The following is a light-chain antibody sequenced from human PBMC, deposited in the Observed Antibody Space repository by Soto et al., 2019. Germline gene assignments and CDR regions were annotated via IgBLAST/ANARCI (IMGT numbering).Light chain of an antibody. J-gene: IGKJ1*01. V-gene: IGKV3-11*01. Sequence: EIVLTQSPATLSLSPGERATLSCRASQSVSDYLAWYQQKPGQAPRLLIYDASTRATGIPARFSGSGSGTDFTLSISSLEPEDFAVYFCQQRYNWPQWTVGQGTKVDIK. CDR2: DAS. CDR1: QSVSDY. CDR3: QQRYNWPQWT.